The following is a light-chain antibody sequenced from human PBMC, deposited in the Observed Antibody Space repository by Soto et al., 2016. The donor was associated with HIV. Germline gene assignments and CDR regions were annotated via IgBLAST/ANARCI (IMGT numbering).Light chain of an antibody. V-gene: IGLV3-25*03. CDR2: KDS. Sequence: SYELTQPPSVSVSPGQTARITCSGDALPKQYAYWYQQKPGQAPVVVIYKDSERPSGIPERFSGSSSGTTVTLTISGVQAEDEAGYYCQSADSSGTWVFGGGTQLTVL. CDR3: QSADSSGTWV. CDR1: ALPKQY. J-gene: IGLJ3*02.